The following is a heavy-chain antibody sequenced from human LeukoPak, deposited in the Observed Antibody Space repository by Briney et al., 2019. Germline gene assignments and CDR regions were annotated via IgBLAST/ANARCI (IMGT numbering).Heavy chain of an antibody. D-gene: IGHD4-11*01. CDR3: AKYSKGSGFY. CDR2: IYYSGST. J-gene: IGHJ4*02. CDR1: GGSISRGDYY. Sequence: SQTLSLTCTVSGGSISRGDYYWSWIRQPPGKGLEWIGYIYYSGSTYYNPSLKSRVPISVDTSKNQFSLKLSSVTAADTAVYYCAKYSKGSGFYWGQGTLVTVSS. V-gene: IGHV4-30-4*08.